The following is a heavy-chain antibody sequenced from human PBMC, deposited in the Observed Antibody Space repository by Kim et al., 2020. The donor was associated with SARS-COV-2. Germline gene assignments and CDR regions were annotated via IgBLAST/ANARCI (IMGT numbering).Heavy chain of an antibody. CDR3: AKHDRADWNDVYFEC. CDR1: GFTFTSYA. V-gene: IGHV3-23*01. J-gene: IGHJ4*01. D-gene: IGHD1-1*01. CDR2: VSTSGGST. Sequence: GGSLRLSCAASGFTFTSYAMTWVRQAPGKRLEWVSTVSTSGGSTYYEAAVRGRITISRDNTKNTLHLQMNIPRAENTAEFYGAKHDRADWNDVYFECWG.